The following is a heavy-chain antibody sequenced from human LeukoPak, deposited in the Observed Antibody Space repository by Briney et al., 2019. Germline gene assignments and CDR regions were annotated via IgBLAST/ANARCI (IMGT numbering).Heavy chain of an antibody. CDR2: INHSGST. Sequence: SETLSLTCAVYGGSFSRYSWSWIRQPPGKGLEWIGEINHSGSTNYNPSLKGRVTIPVDTSKNQFSLKLRSVTAADTAVYYCARVVGKYSSSWYYWGQGTLVTVSS. CDR3: ARVVGKYSSSWYY. D-gene: IGHD6-13*01. J-gene: IGHJ4*02. V-gene: IGHV4-34*01. CDR1: GGSFSRYS.